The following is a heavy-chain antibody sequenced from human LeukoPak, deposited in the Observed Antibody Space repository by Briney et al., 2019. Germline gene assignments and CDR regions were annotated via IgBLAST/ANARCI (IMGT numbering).Heavy chain of an antibody. CDR2: INQDGSEK. CDR3: VREGAYSTSSPAGY. V-gene: IGHV3-7*01. D-gene: IGHD6-6*01. CDR1: GFTFSSYW. J-gene: IGHJ4*02. Sequence: GGSLRLSCAAPGFTFSSYWTSWVRQAPGKRLEWVANINQDGSEKYYVDSVKGRFIISRDNARNSLFLQMNILTAEDTAIYYCVREGAYSTSSPAGYWGQGTLVSVSS.